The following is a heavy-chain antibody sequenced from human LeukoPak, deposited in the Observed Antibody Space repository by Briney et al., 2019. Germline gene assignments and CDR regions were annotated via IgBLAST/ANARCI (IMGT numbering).Heavy chain of an antibody. CDR3: ARDQWILRGSYWFDF. J-gene: IGHJ4*02. V-gene: IGHV1-18*04. Sequence: GASVKVSCETSGFTFTSYGIAWVRQAPGQGLEWMGWIGVYNGNTSKAQNLQGRVTMTTDTSTSTAYMELRSLRSDDTAVYYCARDQWILRGSYWFDFWGQGTLVTVSS. CDR1: GFTFTSYG. D-gene: IGHD1-26*01. CDR2: IGVYNGNT.